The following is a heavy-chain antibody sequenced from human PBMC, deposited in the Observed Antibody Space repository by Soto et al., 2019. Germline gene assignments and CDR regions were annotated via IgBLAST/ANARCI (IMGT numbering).Heavy chain of an antibody. D-gene: IGHD6-6*01. CDR3: ARRGGSSSGYYYAMDV. Sequence: SETLSLTCSVSSDSMNSGGYYWSWIGQHPGKGLEWIGYIYSNGDTYYNPSLKSRVTISVDTSKNQFSLNLTSVTAADTAVYYCARRGGSSSGYYYAMDVWGQGTTVTV. CDR2: IYSNGDT. J-gene: IGHJ6*02. CDR1: SDSMNSGGYY. V-gene: IGHV4-31*03.